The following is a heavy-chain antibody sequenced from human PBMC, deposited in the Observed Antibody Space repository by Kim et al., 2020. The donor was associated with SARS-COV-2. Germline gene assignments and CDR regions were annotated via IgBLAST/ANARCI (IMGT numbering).Heavy chain of an antibody. CDR3: AREPGGTRGYYYYGMDV. J-gene: IGHJ6*02. CDR1: GYTFTSYA. Sequence: ASVTVSCKASGYTFTSYAMHWVRQAPGQRLEWMGWINAGNGNTKYSQKFQGRVTITRDTSASTAYMELSSLRSEDTAVYYCAREPGGTRGYYYYGMDVWGQGTTVTVSS. CDR2: INAGNGNT. V-gene: IGHV1-3*01. D-gene: IGHD1-1*01.